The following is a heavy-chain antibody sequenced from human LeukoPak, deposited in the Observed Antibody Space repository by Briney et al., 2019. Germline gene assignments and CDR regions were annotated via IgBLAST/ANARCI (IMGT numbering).Heavy chain of an antibody. V-gene: IGHV4-30-2*01. CDR3: ARGYCSSTSCYGYFDY. D-gene: IGHD2-2*01. Sequence: SETLSLTCAVSGGSISSGGYSWSWIRQPPGTGLEWIGYIYHSGSTYYNPPLKSRVTISVDRSKNQFSLKLSSVTAADTAVYYCARGYCSSTSCYGYFDYWGQGTLVTVSS. J-gene: IGHJ4*02. CDR2: IYHSGST. CDR1: GGSISSGGYS.